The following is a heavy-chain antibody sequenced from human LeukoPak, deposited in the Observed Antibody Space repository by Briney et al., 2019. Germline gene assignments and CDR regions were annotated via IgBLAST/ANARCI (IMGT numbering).Heavy chain of an antibody. CDR3: VKDLRSRELGSFFDY. Sequence: GGSLRLSCAASGFTFSSYGMHWVRQAPGKGLEWVAVISYDGSNNYYADSVKGRFTISRDNSKNTLYLQMSSLRVEDTAVYYCVKDLRSRELGSFFDYWGQGTLVTVSS. V-gene: IGHV3-30*18. J-gene: IGHJ4*02. CDR1: GFTFSSYG. D-gene: IGHD3-10*01. CDR2: ISYDGSNN.